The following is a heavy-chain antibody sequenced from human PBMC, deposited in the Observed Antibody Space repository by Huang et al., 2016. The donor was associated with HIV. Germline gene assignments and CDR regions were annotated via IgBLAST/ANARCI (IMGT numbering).Heavy chain of an antibody. J-gene: IGHJ4*02. Sequence: QVQLVQSGAEVKNPGASVRVSCKASGYTFTDSNIHWVRQAPGQGLEGMGWINPKRGGTIYAQRFQGRSTMTRDTTIRTVHMDLRRIQSDDTAVYFCARDWSFGSSTSPADWGQGTLVTVSS. D-gene: IGHD6-6*01. CDR2: INPKRGGT. CDR3: ARDWSFGSSTSPAD. V-gene: IGHV1-2*02. CDR1: GYTFTDSN.